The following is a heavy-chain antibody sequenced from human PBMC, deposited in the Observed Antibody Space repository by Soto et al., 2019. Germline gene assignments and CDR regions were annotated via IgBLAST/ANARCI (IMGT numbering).Heavy chain of an antibody. CDR3: AEGYCSFTSYYYFKY. V-gene: IGHV3-23*01. CDR2: ISGNGGST. D-gene: IGHD2-2*01. CDR1: GFTFSSYA. Sequence: EVQLLESGGGLVQPGGSLRLSCAASGFTFSSYAMSWVRQAPGKGLEWVSSISGNGGSTYYADSVKGRFTISRDNSKNTLYLQMSSLRAENTAVYYCAEGYCSFTSYYYFKYWGQGALVTVSS. J-gene: IGHJ4*02.